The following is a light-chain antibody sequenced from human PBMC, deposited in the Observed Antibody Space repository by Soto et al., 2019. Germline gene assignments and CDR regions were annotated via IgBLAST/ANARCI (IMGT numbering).Light chain of an antibody. J-gene: IGKJ1*01. V-gene: IGKV2-28*01. Sequence: DIVMPQSHLSLPVTPGEPASISCRSSQSLLHSNGYNYLDWYLQKPGQSPQLLIYLGSNRASGVPDRFSGSGSGTDFTLQISRVEAADVGVYYCMQSLRFWTSGQGAKVDIK. CDR2: LGS. CDR1: QSLLHSNGYNY. CDR3: MQSLRFWT.